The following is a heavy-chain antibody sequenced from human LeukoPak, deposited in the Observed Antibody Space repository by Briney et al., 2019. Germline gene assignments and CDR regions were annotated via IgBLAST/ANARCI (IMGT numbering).Heavy chain of an antibody. Sequence: GGSLRLSCAASGFTFSSYWMSWVRQAPGKGLEWVANIKRDGSEKYYVDSVKGRFTISRDNAKNSLYLQMNSLRAEDTAVYYCAREYCSSTSCHAYYFDYWGQGTLVTVSS. CDR2: IKRDGSEK. J-gene: IGHJ4*02. V-gene: IGHV3-7*03. CDR1: GFTFSSYW. CDR3: AREYCSSTSCHAYYFDY. D-gene: IGHD2-2*01.